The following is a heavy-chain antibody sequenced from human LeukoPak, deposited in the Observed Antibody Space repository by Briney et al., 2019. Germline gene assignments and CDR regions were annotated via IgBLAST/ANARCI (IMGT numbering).Heavy chain of an antibody. J-gene: IGHJ4*02. V-gene: IGHV4-34*01. CDR3: ARGRQWLVRGIGTYYFDY. Sequence: PSETLSLTCAAYGGSFSGYYWSWIRQPPGKGLEWIGEINHSGSTNYNPSLKSRVTISVDTSKNQFSLKLSSVTAADTAVYYCARGRQWLVRGIGTYYFDYWGQGTLVTVSS. CDR1: GGSFSGYY. CDR2: INHSGST. D-gene: IGHD6-19*01.